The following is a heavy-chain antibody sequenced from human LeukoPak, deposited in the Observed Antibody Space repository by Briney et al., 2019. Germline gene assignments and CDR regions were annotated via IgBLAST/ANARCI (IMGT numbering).Heavy chain of an antibody. Sequence: PSETLSHTCTVSGGSITSYYWSWIRQPPGKGLEWIGYIYYSGSTNYNPSLKSRVTISVDTSKNQFSLKLSSVTAADTAVYYCASVHEWGDGYNYMDYWGQGTLVTVSS. V-gene: IGHV4-59*01. J-gene: IGHJ4*02. CDR1: GGSITSYY. CDR3: ASVHEWGDGYNYMDY. CDR2: IYYSGST. D-gene: IGHD5-24*01.